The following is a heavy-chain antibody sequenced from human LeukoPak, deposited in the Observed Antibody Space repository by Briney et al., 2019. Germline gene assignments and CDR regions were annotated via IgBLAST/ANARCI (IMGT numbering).Heavy chain of an antibody. V-gene: IGHV3-30*04. CDR3: ARDFGVRGVIIYGGNWFDP. CDR1: GFTFSSYA. Sequence: GGSLRLSCAASGFTFSSYAMHWVRQAPGKGLEWVAVISYDGSNKYYADSVKGRFTISRDNSKETLYLQMNSLRAEDTAVYYCARDFGVRGVIIYGGNWFDPWGQGTLVTVSS. CDR2: ISYDGSNK. D-gene: IGHD3-10*01. J-gene: IGHJ5*02.